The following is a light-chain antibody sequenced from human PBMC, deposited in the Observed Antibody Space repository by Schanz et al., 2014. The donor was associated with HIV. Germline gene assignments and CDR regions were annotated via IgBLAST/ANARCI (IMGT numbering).Light chain of an antibody. CDR2: GAS. CDR1: QSVSSSY. Sequence: EIVMTQSPATLSLSPGERGTLSCRASQSVSSSYIGWYQQKPGQAPRLLIYGASIRATGIPDRFSGSGSGTDFTLTISSLQPDDFATYYCQQYSYFSTFGQGTKVEIK. J-gene: IGKJ1*01. V-gene: IGKV3-20*01. CDR3: QQYSYFST.